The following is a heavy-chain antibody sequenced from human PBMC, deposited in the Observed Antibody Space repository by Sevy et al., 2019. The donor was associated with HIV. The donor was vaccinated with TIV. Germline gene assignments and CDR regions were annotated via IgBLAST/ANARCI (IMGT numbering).Heavy chain of an antibody. J-gene: IGHJ4*02. V-gene: IGHV3-23*01. D-gene: IGHD3-16*01. Sequence: GGSLRLSCAASGFTFSSYAMSWVRQAPGKGLEWVSALSGSGGSTYYADSVKGRFTISRDNSKNTLYLQMNSLRAEDTAVYYCAKDYDYGCGSLDYWGQGTLVTVSS. CDR1: GFTFSSYA. CDR2: LSGSGGST. CDR3: AKDYDYGCGSLDY.